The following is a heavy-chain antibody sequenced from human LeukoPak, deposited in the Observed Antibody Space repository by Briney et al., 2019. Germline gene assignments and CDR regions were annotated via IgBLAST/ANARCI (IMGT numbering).Heavy chain of an antibody. CDR3: ARDSSYVDTATSSNSGMDV. D-gene: IGHD5-18*01. J-gene: IGHJ6*04. V-gene: IGHV4-61*01. CDR2: IYYSGST. CDR1: GGSVSSGSYY. Sequence: KPSETLSLTCTVSGGSVSSGSYYWSWIRQPPGKGLEWIGYIYYSGSTNYNPSLKSRVTISVDTSKNQFSLKLSSVTAADTAVYYCARDSSYVDTATSSNSGMDVWGKGPTVTVSS.